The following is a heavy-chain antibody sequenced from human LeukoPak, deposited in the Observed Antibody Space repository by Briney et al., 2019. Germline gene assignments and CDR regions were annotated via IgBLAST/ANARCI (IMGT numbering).Heavy chain of an antibody. Sequence: SETLSLTCALSGVSFDDYYWSWVRQTPGEGQEWIGEINHSGYTNDSPSLKSRVTLSIDTSRKQFSLNLRSVTVADTGIYYCTRMTAGHDYWGQGTLVAVSS. J-gene: IGHJ4*02. V-gene: IGHV4-34*01. CDR1: GVSFDDYY. CDR3: TRMTAGHDY. CDR2: INHSGYT. D-gene: IGHD2-21*02.